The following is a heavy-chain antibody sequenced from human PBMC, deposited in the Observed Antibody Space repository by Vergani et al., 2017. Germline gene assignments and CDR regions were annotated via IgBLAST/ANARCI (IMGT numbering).Heavy chain of an antibody. CDR1: GFTFSTSR. V-gene: IGHV3-48*02. D-gene: IGHD4-11*01. CDR2: TSSSSSTI. J-gene: IGHJ4*02. CDR3: ATLTTLAWY. Sequence: EVQLVESGGGLVQPGGSLRLPGAALGFTFSTSRMTWVRQAPGKGLEWVSDTSSSSSTIYYAYSVKGRFTISRDNAKNSLYLQMNSLRDEDTAVYYCATLTTLAWYWGQGTLVTVSS.